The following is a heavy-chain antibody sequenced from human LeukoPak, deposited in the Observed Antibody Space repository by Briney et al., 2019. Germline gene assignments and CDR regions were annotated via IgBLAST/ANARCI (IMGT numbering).Heavy chain of an antibody. D-gene: IGHD3-9*01. V-gene: IGHV1-46*01. Sequence: ASVTVSCKASGYIFTRHYMHWVRQAPGQGLEWMGEINPSGGSSSYAQKFQGRVTMTRDTSTSTVYMELSSLKSEDTAVYYCARVWYNNILTGYHASDDAFDIWGQGTMVTVSS. J-gene: IGHJ3*02. CDR1: GYIFTRHY. CDR2: INPSGGSS. CDR3: ARVWYNNILTGYHASDDAFDI.